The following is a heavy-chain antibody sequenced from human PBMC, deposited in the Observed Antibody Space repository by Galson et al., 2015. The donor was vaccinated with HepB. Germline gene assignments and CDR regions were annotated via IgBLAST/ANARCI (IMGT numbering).Heavy chain of an antibody. CDR1: GFTFTSSA. J-gene: IGHJ4*02. CDR2: IVVGSGNT. Sequence: SVKVSCKASGFTFTSSAVQWVRQARGQRLEWIGWIVVGSGNTNYAQKFQERVTITRDMSTSTAYMELSSLRSEDTAVYYCAADQGRMTTMTRIFDYWGQGTLVTVSS. V-gene: IGHV1-58*01. D-gene: IGHD4-17*01. CDR3: AADQGRMTTMTRIFDY.